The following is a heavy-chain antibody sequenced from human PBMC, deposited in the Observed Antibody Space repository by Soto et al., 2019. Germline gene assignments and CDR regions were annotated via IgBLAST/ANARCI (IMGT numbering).Heavy chain of an antibody. V-gene: IGHV3-48*03. D-gene: IGHD6-13*01. CDR2: ISDSGRTI. CDR1: GFTFSGYE. Sequence: EVQLVQSGGGLVQPGGTLRLSCAASGFTFSGYEMNWVRQAPGKGPEWVSYISDSGRTIDYADSVKGRFTISRDNAKNSLYLQMNSLRAEDTAVYYCARDGPAADFDYWGQGSLVTVSS. CDR3: ARDGPAADFDY. J-gene: IGHJ4*02.